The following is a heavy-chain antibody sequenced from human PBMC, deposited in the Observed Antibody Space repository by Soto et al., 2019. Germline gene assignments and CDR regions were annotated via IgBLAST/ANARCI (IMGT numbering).Heavy chain of an antibody. CDR3: TRLLHCYDSSGYYYEG. V-gene: IGHV1-69*01. Sequence: QVQLVQSGAEVKKPGSSVTVSCKASGGTFSSYAISWVRQPPGQGLEWMGGIIPIFGTANYAQQFQSRVTITADDSTSTAYKELSGLRSVDTAVYYCTRLLHCYDSSGYYYEGWGQGTLVTVSS. J-gene: IGHJ4*02. D-gene: IGHD3-22*01. CDR1: GGTFSSYA. CDR2: IIPIFGTA.